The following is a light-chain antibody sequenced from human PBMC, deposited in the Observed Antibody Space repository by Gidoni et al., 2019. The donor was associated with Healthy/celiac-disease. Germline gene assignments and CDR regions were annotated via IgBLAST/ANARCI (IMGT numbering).Light chain of an antibody. CDR1: QGISSY. Sequence: DIELTQSPSFLSASVGDRVTITCRTSQGISSYLAWYQQTPGKAPKLLIYAASTLQSGVPSRFSGSGSGTEFTLTISSLQPEDFATYYCQQLNSYLFTFGQGTRLEIK. CDR2: AAS. CDR3: QQLNSYLFT. J-gene: IGKJ5*01. V-gene: IGKV1-9*01.